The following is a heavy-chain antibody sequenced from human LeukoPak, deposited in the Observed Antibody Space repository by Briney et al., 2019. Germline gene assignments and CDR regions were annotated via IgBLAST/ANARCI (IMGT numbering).Heavy chain of an antibody. CDR1: GGSISSYY. CDR2: IYYSGST. CDR3: ARETYDSSGYPPGYFDY. V-gene: IGHV4-59*01. Sequence: PSETLSLTCTVSGGSISSYYWSWIRQPPGKGLEWIGYIYYSGSTNYNPSLKSRVTISVDTSKNQFSLKLSSETAADTAVYYCARETYDSSGYPPGYFDYWGQGTLVTVSS. J-gene: IGHJ4*02. D-gene: IGHD3-22*01.